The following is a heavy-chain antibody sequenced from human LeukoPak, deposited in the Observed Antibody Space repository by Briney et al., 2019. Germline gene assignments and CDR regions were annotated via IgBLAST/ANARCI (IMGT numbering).Heavy chain of an antibody. V-gene: IGHV3-74*01. CDR3: ARDPELATPYYYGIDV. D-gene: IGHD1-14*01. CDR1: GFTFSSYW. CDR2: IASDGSST. J-gene: IGHJ6*02. Sequence: GGSLRLSCAASGFTFSSYWMNWVRQAPGKGLVWVSRIASDGSSTTYADSVKGRFSISRDNAKNTLYLQMNSLRVEDTAVYYCARDPELATPYYYGIDVWGQGITVTVSS.